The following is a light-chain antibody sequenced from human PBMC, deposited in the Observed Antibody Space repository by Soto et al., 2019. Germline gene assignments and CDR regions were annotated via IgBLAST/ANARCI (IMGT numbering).Light chain of an antibody. CDR3: QQYDTSPRT. CDR2: GAS. J-gene: IGKJ1*01. Sequence: EIVLTQSPGTLSLSPGERATLSCRASQSLKNNYLAWYQQKPGQAPRLLIYGASRRATAIPDRFSGSGSGTDFTLTISRLEPEDFAVYYCQQYDTSPRTFGQGTKVEIK. CDR1: QSLKNNY. V-gene: IGKV3-20*01.